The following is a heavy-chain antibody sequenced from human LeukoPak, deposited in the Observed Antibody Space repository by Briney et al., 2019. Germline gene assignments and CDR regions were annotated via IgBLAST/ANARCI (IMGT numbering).Heavy chain of an antibody. Sequence: PGGSLRLSCAASGFTFSSYAMHWVRQAPGKGLEWVAVISYDGSNKYYADSVKGRFTISRDNSKNTLYLQMNSLRAEDTAVYYCASDIVGATGSFDYWGQGTLVTVSS. V-gene: IGHV3-30-3*01. D-gene: IGHD1-26*01. CDR2: ISYDGSNK. CDR1: GFTFSSYA. J-gene: IGHJ4*02. CDR3: ASDIVGATGSFDY.